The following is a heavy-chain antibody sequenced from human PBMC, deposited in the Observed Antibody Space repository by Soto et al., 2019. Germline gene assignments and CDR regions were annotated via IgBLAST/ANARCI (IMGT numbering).Heavy chain of an antibody. CDR2: SDPGHYDS. D-gene: IGHD1-1*01. Sequence: GASLKISCNASGSRFTIYLHSLLRQLPGKGKGWMWRSDPGHYDSKSSQSYQGHGTISADKDISTAYLQWSSLKASDTAMYYCASNKHWNYYYGMDAWGQGTMVTVSS. CDR1: GSRFTIYL. V-gene: IGHV5-10-1*01. CDR3: ASNKHWNYYYGMDA. J-gene: IGHJ6*02.